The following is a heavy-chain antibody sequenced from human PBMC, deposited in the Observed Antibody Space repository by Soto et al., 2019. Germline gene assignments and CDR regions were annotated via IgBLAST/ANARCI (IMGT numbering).Heavy chain of an antibody. V-gene: IGHV1-69*13. CDR3: AICSVGATMEYFFDY. CDR2: IIPIFGTA. D-gene: IGHD1-26*01. CDR1: GGTFSSSA. J-gene: IGHJ4*02. Sequence: SVKVSCKASGGTFSSSAISWVRQAPGQGLEWMGGIIPIFGTANYAQKFQGRVTITADESTSTAYMELSSLRSEDTAVYYCAICSVGATMEYFFDYCGQGTLVTVSS.